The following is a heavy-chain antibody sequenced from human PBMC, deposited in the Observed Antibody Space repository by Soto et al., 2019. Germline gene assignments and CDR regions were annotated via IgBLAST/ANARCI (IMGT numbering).Heavy chain of an antibody. V-gene: IGHV1-46*01. CDR2: INPSGGST. CDR1: GYTFTSYY. CDR3: ARAANDFWSGYHNYYYCGMDV. J-gene: IGHJ6*02. D-gene: IGHD3-3*01. Sequence: ASVKVSCKASGYTFTSYYMHWVRQAPGQGLEWMGIINPSGGSTSYAQKFQGRVTMTRDTSTSTVYMELSSLRSEDTAVYYCARAANDFWSGYHNYYYCGMDVWGQGTTVTVSS.